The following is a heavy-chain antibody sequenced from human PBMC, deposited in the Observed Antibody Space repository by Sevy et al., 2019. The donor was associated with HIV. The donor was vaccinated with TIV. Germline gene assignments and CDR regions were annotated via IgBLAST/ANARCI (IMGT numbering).Heavy chain of an antibody. CDR3: AREGSSSWYRNNWFDT. CDR2: IWYDGSNK. D-gene: IGHD6-13*01. Sequence: GGSLRLSCAASGFTFSSYGMHWVRQAPGKGLEWVAVIWYDGSNKYYADSVKGRFTISRDNSKNTLYLQMNSLRAEDTAVYYCAREGSSSWYRNNWFDTWGQGTMVTVSS. J-gene: IGHJ5*02. CDR1: GFTFSSYG. V-gene: IGHV3-33*01.